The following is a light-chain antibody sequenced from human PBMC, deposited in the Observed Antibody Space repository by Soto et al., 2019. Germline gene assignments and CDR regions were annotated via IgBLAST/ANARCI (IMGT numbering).Light chain of an antibody. V-gene: IGLV1-51*01. CDR3: ETWDSSLSIVV. Sequence: QSVLTQPPSVSAAPGQKVTISCSGSNSNIGDNYVSWYQHLPGTAPKIIIYDNNKRPSGIPDRFSGSKSGTSATLGIAGLQPGDEADYYCETWDSSLSIVVFGGGTKLTVL. CDR2: DNN. CDR1: NSNIGDNY. J-gene: IGLJ2*01.